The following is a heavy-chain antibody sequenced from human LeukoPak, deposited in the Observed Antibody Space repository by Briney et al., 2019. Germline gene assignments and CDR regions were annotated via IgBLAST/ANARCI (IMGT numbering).Heavy chain of an antibody. Sequence: ASVKVSCKASGYTFTSYGISWVRQAPGQGLEWMGWISAYNGNTNYAQKLQGRVTMTRDTSTSTVYMELSSLRSEDTAVYYCARDRFGDFWSGYSYWGQGTLVTVSS. CDR3: ARDRFGDFWSGYSY. CDR2: ISAYNGNT. D-gene: IGHD3-3*01. V-gene: IGHV1-18*01. CDR1: GYTFTSYG. J-gene: IGHJ4*02.